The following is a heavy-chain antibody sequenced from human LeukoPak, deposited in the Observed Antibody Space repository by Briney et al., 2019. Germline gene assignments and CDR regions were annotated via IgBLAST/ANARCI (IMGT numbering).Heavy chain of an antibody. CDR2: ISGSSSST. CDR3: AEEVANTYPTFDF. CDR1: GFTFSSYV. V-gene: IGHV3-23*01. Sequence: GGSLRLSCAASGFTFSSYVMSWVRQAPGKGLEWVSSISGSSSSTYYADSVKGRFTISRDNSKNTLYLQMNSLRAEDTAVYYCAEEVANTYPTFDFGGPGTLVTVSS. D-gene: IGHD2-2*02. J-gene: IGHJ4*02.